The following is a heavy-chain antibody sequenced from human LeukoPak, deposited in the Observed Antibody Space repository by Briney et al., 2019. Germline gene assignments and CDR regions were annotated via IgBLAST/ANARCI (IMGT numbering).Heavy chain of an antibody. V-gene: IGHV4-59*01. CDR1: GGSISSYY. J-gene: IGHJ4*02. Sequence: SETLSLTCTVSGGSISSYYWSWIRQPPGKGLEWIGYIYYSGSTNYNPSLKSRVTISVDTSKNQFSLKLSSVTAADTAVYYCARAYSSGWYGYFDYWGQGTLVTVSS. CDR3: ARAYSSGWYGYFDY. D-gene: IGHD6-19*01. CDR2: IYYSGST.